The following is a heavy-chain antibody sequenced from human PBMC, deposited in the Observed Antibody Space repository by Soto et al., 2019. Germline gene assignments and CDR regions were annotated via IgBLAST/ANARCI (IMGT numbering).Heavy chain of an antibody. J-gene: IGHJ4*02. D-gene: IGHD6-13*01. V-gene: IGHV3-53*01. CDR1: GFTVSSNY. CDR3: AKTLPAYSSSWYYFDY. CDR2: IYSGGST. Sequence: GGSLRLSCAASGFTVSSNYMSWVRQAPGKGLEWVSVIYSGGSTYYADSVKGRFTISRDNSKNTLYLQMNSLRAEDTAVYYCAKTLPAYSSSWYYFDYWGQGTLVTVSS.